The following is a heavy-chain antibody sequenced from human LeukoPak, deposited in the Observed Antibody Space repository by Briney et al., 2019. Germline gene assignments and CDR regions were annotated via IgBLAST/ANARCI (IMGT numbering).Heavy chain of an antibody. CDR3: ATYSSTVYEEEDAFDI. CDR1: GGTFSSYA. Sequence: GASVKVSCKASGGTFSSYAISLVRQSPGQGFEWMGRVIPILGIANYAQKFQGRVTITADKSTSTAYMELSSLRSEDTAVYYCATYSSTVYEEEDAFDIWGQGTMVTVSS. CDR2: VIPILGIA. D-gene: IGHD4-17*01. V-gene: IGHV1-69*04. J-gene: IGHJ3*02.